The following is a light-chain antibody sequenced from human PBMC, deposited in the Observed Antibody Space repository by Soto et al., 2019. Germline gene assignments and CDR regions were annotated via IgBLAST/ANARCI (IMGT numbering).Light chain of an antibody. V-gene: IGLV1-40*01. CDR2: GNS. Sequence: QSVLTQPPSVSGAPGQRVPISCTGSSSNIGAGYDVHWYQQLPGTAPKLLIYGNSNRPSGVPDRFSGSKSGTSASLAITGLQADDEADYYCQSYDSSLSGWVFGGGTKVTVL. CDR3: QSYDSSLSGWV. CDR1: SSNIGAGYD. J-gene: IGLJ3*02.